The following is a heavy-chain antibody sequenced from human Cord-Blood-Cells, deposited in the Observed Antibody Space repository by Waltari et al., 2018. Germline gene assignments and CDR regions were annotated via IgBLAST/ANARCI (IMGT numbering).Heavy chain of an antibody. Sequence: QVQLQESGPGLVKPSQTLSLTCTVSGGTISSGGYYWSWIRQHQGKGLEWIGYIYYSGSTYYNPSLKSRVTISVDTSKNQFSLKLSSVTAADTAVYYCARDASGYCSSTSCYTGGSYFDYWGQGTLVTVSS. CDR2: IYYSGST. J-gene: IGHJ4*02. CDR1: GGTISSGGYY. D-gene: IGHD2-2*02. V-gene: IGHV4-31*03. CDR3: ARDASGYCSSTSCYTGGSYFDY.